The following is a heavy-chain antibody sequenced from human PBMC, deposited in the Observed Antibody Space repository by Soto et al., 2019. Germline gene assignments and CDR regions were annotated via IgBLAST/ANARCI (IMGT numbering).Heavy chain of an antibody. V-gene: IGHV4-30-2*01. J-gene: IGHJ5*02. CDR3: ARTLDYGGSAGNKLFER. CDR2: IYAIGST. CDR1: GDSISSGAYS. D-gene: IGHD4-17*01. Sequence: SETLSLTGAVSGDSISSGAYSWSWIRQPPGKGLEWIGYIYAIGSTYYNPSLKSRVTMSVDRSKNQFSLNLSSVTAADTAVYFCARTLDYGGSAGNKLFERFGQGTLVTVCS.